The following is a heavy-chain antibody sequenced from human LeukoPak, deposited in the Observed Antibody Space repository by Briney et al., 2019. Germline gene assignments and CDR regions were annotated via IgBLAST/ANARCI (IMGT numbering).Heavy chain of an antibody. CDR1: GGPFSGYY. CDR2: INHSGST. J-gene: IGHJ6*02. CDR3: ARGPRAMVRGVIITSPYYYGMDV. Sequence: SETLSLTCAVYGGPFSGYYWSWIRQPPGKGLEWIGEINHSGSTNYNPSLKSRVTISVDTSKNQFSLKLSSVTAADTAVYYCARGPRAMVRGVIITSPYYYGMDVWGQGTTVTVSS. V-gene: IGHV4-34*01. D-gene: IGHD3-10*01.